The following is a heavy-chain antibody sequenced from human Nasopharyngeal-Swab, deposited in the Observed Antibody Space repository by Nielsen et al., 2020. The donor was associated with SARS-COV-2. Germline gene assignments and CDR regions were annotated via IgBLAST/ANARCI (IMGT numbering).Heavy chain of an antibody. CDR1: GYRFISYW. V-gene: IGHV5-51*01. CDR3: ARTAIEGGYYRGDAFDI. D-gene: IGHD3-22*01. J-gene: IGHJ3*02. Sequence: GEALKISCKGSGYRFISYWIGWVRQMPGKGLWWMGIIYPGDSDTRYSPSFQGQVTISADKSISTAYLQWSSLKASDTAMYYCARTAIEGGYYRGDAFDIWGQGTMVTVSS. CDR2: IYPGDSDT.